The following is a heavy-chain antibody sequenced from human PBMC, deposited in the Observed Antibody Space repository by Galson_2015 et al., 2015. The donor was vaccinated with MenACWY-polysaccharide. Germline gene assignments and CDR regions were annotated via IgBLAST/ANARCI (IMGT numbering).Heavy chain of an antibody. CDR3: AKDLHTSGRMRGGAFDI. CDR1: GFTFDDYA. D-gene: IGHD3-10*01. Sequence: SLRLSCAASGFTFDDYARHWVRQAPGKGLEWVSGISWNSGSIGYADSVKGRFTISRDNAKNSLYLQMNSLRAEDTALYYCAKDLHTSGRMRGGAFDIWGQGTMVTVSS. CDR2: ISWNSGSI. J-gene: IGHJ3*02. V-gene: IGHV3-9*01.